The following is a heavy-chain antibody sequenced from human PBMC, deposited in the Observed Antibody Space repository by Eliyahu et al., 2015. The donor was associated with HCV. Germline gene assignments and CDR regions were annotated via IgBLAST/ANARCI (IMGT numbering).Heavy chain of an antibody. CDR3: AKDLKEYCSSTSCYVGYYYGMDV. V-gene: IGHV3-23*01. D-gene: IGHD2-2*01. J-gene: IGHJ6*02. CDR1: GFTFSSYA. Sequence: EVQLLESGGGXVQPGGSLRLSCAASGFTFSSYAMSWVXQAPGKGLXWVSAISGXGGSTYYADSVKGRFTISRDNSKNTLYLQMNSLRAEDTAVYYCAKDLKEYCSSTSCYVGYYYGMDVWGQGTTVTVSS. CDR2: ISGXGGST.